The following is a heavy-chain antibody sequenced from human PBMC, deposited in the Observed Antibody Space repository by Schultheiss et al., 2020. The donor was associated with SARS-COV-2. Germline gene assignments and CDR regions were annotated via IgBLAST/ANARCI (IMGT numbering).Heavy chain of an antibody. CDR1: GGAFSSCA. J-gene: IGHJ3*02. Sequence: ASVKVSCKASGGAFSSCAISWVRQAPGQGLEWMGWISAYNGNTNYAQKLQGRVTMTTDTSTSTAYMELRSLRSDDTAVYYCARDPRIVVVNPGEDAFDIWGQGTMVTVSS. V-gene: IGHV1-18*01. D-gene: IGHD3-22*01. CDR2: ISAYNGNT. CDR3: ARDPRIVVVNPGEDAFDI.